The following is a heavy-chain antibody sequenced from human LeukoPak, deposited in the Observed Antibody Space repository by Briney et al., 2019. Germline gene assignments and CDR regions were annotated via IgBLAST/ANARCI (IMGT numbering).Heavy chain of an antibody. V-gene: IGHV3-33*03. Sequence: GRSLRLSCVASGFTFCRYGMHWVRQAPGKGLEWVAIIWYDGSNKYYADSVKGRFTISRDTSKNTLYMQMDSLRAEDTAVYYCASGSTTGYSGDAFNIWGQGTMVTVSS. CDR2: IWYDGSNK. D-gene: IGHD3-9*01. CDR3: ASGSTTGYSGDAFNI. CDR1: GFTFCRYG. J-gene: IGHJ3*02.